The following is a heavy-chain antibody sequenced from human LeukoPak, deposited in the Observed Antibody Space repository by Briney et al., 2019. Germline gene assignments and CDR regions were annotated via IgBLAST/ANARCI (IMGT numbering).Heavy chain of an antibody. V-gene: IGHV1-3*01. CDR2: INAGNGNT. J-gene: IGHJ5*02. CDR3: ARDPVPGRYSYGRLNWFDH. D-gene: IGHD5-18*01. CDR1: GYTFTSYA. Sequence: GASVKVSCKASGYTFTSYAMHWVRQAPGQRLEWMGWINAGNGNTKYSQEFQGRVTMTRDTSISTAYMELSRLRSDDTAVYYCARDPVPGRYSYGRLNWFDHWGQGTLVTVSS.